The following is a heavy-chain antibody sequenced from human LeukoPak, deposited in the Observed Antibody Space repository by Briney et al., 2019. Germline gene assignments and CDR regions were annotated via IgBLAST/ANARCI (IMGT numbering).Heavy chain of an antibody. V-gene: IGHV3-9*01. CDR3: AKDMGSGWLPGYYYGMDV. CDR2: ISWNSGSI. CDR1: GFTFDDYA. D-gene: IGHD6-19*01. Sequence: TGGSLRLSCAASGFTFDDYAMHWVRQAPGKGQEWVSGISWNSGSIGYADSVKGRFTISRDNAKNSLYLQMNSLRAEDTALYYCAKDMGSGWLPGYYYGMDVWGQGTTVTVSS. J-gene: IGHJ6*02.